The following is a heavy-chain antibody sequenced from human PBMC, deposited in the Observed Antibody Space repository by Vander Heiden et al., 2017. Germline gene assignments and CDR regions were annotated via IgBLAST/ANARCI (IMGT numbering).Heavy chain of an antibody. CDR1: GFTFSSYA. Sequence: EVQLLDSGGGLEQPGGSLGLASAASGFTFSSYAMSWVRQAPWKGLEWVSAISRSGGSTDDADSVKGRFTISRDNSKNTLYMQIKRLRAEDTGVCDCAKDWETMVDWGQGTLVTVSS. CDR3: AKDWETMVD. J-gene: IGHJ1*01. V-gene: IGHV3-23*01. D-gene: IGHD3-10*01. CDR2: ISRSGGST.